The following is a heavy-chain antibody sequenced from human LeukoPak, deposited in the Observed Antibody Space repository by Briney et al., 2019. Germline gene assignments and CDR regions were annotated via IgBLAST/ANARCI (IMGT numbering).Heavy chain of an antibody. D-gene: IGHD4-11*01. V-gene: IGHV3-33*06. Sequence: GGSLRLSCAASGFTFSSYWMHWVRQAPGKGLEWVAVIWNDGSDKYYGDSVKGRFTISRDNSKKTVYLQLSSLRVEDTAVYYCAKDAERGFDFSNSLQSWGQGTLVTVSS. CDR3: AKDAERGFDFSNSLQS. CDR2: IWNDGSDK. J-gene: IGHJ4*02. CDR1: GFTFSSYW.